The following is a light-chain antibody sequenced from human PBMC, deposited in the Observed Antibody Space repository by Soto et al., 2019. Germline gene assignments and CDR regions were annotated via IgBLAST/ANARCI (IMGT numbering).Light chain of an antibody. CDR2: DSS. J-gene: IGKJ5*01. V-gene: IGKV1-33*01. CDR1: QDITNC. CDR3: QKFDTLPLT. Sequence: DIQMTQSPSSLYAAVGDRVTIICQASQDITNCLNWYQQKPGKAPKLLIHDSSNLETGVPSRFSGSGSGIYLSFTISSPQPEDIATYYCQKFDTLPLTFGQGTRLEIK.